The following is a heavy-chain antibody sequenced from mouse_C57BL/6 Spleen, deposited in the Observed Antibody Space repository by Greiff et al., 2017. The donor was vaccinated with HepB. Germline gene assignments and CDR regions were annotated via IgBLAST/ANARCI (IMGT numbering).Heavy chain of an antibody. Sequence: VKLQQPGTELVKPGASVKLSCKASGYTFTSYWMHWVKQRPGQGLEWIGNINPSNGGTNYNEKFKSKATLTVDKSSSTAYMQLSSLTSEDSAVYYCARDQGDYYAMDYWGQGTSVTVSS. CDR1: GYTFTSYW. J-gene: IGHJ4*01. V-gene: IGHV1-53*01. CDR3: ARDQGDYYAMDY. CDR2: INPSNGGT.